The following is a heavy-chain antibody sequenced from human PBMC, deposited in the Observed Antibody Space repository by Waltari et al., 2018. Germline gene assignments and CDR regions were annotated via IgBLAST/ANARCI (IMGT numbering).Heavy chain of an antibody. CDR1: GFTFSSYA. CDR3: ARRPIMITFGGVIVMENGMDV. CDR2: ISYDGSNK. V-gene: IGHV3-30-3*01. D-gene: IGHD3-16*02. Sequence: QVQLVESGGGVVQPGRSLRLSCAASGFTFSSYAMHWVRQAPGKGLEGVAVISYDGSNKYYADSVKGRFTISRDNSKNTLYLQMNSLRAEDTAVYYCARRPIMITFGGVIVMENGMDVWGQGTTVTVSS. J-gene: IGHJ6*02.